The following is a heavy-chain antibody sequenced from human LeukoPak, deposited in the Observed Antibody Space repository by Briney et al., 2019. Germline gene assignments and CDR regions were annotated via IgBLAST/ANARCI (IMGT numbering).Heavy chain of an antibody. V-gene: IGHV3-66*02. D-gene: IGHD3-22*01. CDR3: AREVYYYDSSGYYGVDY. CDR1: GFTVSSNY. CDR2: IYSGDST. J-gene: IGHJ4*02. Sequence: GGSLRLSCAASGFTVSSNYMSWVRQAPGKGLEWVSVIYSGDSTYYADSVKGRFTISRDNSKNTLYLQMNSLRAEDTAVYYCAREVYYYDSSGYYGVDYWGQGTLVTVSS.